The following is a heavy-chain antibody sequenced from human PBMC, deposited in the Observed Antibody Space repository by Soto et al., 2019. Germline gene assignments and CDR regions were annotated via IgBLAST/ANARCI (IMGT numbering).Heavy chain of an antibody. J-gene: IGHJ4*02. CDR2: IKQDGGDK. CDR1: GFTFSNYW. Sequence: EVQLVESGGGLVQPGGSLRLSCAASGFTFSNYWMSWVRQAPGKGLEWVANIKQDGGDKYYVDSVKGRFSISRDNAKNSLYLHMTSLTAEDTAVYYCPRVQSLAGVYWGQGTLVTVSS. D-gene: IGHD6-19*01. V-gene: IGHV3-7*05. CDR3: PRVQSLAGVY.